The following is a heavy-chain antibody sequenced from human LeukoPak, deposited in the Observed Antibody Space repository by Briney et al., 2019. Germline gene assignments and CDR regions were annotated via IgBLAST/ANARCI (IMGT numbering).Heavy chain of an antibody. Sequence: SETLSLTCTVSGGSLSSSSYYWSRIRQPPGKGLKWIGYIYYSGSTNYNPSLKSRVTISVDTSKNQFSLKLSSVTAADTAVYYCARGLDDFWSGYYRFDYWGQGTLVTVSS. CDR3: ARGLDDFWSGYYRFDY. CDR1: GGSLSSSSYY. CDR2: IYYSGST. D-gene: IGHD3-3*01. J-gene: IGHJ4*02. V-gene: IGHV4-61*01.